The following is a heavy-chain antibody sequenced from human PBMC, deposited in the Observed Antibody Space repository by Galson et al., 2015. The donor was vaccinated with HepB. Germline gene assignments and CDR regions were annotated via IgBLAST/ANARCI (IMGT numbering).Heavy chain of an antibody. CDR2: IIPILGIA. CDR1: GGTFSSYA. CDR3: ARIYGSGTGYYYYYGMDV. Sequence: SVKVSCKASGGTFSSYAISWVRQAPGQGLEWMGRIIPILGIANYAQKFQGRVTITADKSTSTAYMELSSLRSEDTAVYYCARIYGSGTGYYYYYGMDVWGKGATVTVSS. V-gene: IGHV1-69*04. D-gene: IGHD3-10*01. J-gene: IGHJ6*04.